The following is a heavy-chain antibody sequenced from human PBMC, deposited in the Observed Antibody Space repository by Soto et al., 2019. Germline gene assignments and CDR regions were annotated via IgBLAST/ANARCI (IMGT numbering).Heavy chain of an antibody. CDR1: GYKFITYG. J-gene: IGHJ6*01. Sequence: SVQVSCKASGYKFITYGITWVRQAPGQGLEWMGGISTYSGNTDYAQSFQDRVTMTTDTSTSTVYMELGSLRSDDTAVYYCANGLGTKGGVVWG. CDR2: ISTYSGNT. CDR3: ANGLGTKGGVV. V-gene: IGHV1-18*04. D-gene: IGHD3-16*01.